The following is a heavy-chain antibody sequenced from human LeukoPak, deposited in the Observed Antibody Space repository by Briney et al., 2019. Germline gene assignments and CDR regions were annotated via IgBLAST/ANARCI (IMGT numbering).Heavy chain of an antibody. D-gene: IGHD3-10*01. Sequence: SETLSLTCTVSGGSVSSYYWSWIRQPPGKGLEWIGYIYYSGSTNYNPSLKSRVTISVDTSKNQFSLKLSSVTAADTAVYYCARAARVLLWFGESPDAFDIWGQGTMVTVSS. J-gene: IGHJ3*02. CDR1: GGSVSSYY. CDR2: IYYSGST. V-gene: IGHV4-59*02. CDR3: ARAARVLLWFGESPDAFDI.